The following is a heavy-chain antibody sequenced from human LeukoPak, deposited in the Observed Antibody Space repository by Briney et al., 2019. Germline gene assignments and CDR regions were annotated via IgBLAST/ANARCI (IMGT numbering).Heavy chain of an antibody. CDR2: ISDSGST. J-gene: IGHJ4*02. CDR1: GGSISNYY. D-gene: IGHD1-14*01. Sequence: SETLSLTCTVSGGSISNYYWSWIRQPPGKGLEWIGYISDSGSTNYNPSLKSRVTISVETSKNQFSLKLIPVTAADTAVYYCARTNRYAGGDRHFDYWGQGTLVTVSS. CDR3: ARTNRYAGGDRHFDY. V-gene: IGHV4-59*12.